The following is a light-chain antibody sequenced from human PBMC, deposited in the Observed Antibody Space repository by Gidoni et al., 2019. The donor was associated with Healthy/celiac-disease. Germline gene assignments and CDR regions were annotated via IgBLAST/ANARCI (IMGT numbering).Light chain of an antibody. V-gene: IGKV1-5*03. Sequence: EIQMTQSPSTLSASVRDRVTIPCRASKSISSWLAWYQQKPGKAPNLLIYKASSLESGVPSRFSGSGSGTEFTLTISSLQPDDFATYYCQQYNSYPCTVXQXTKLEIK. CDR1: KSISSW. CDR2: KAS. J-gene: IGKJ2*01. CDR3: QQYNSYPCT.